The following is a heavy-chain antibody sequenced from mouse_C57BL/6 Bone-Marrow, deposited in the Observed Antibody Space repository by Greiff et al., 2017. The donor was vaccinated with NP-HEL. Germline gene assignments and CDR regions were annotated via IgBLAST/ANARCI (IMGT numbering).Heavy chain of an antibody. CDR3: ARCYYSNYPMDY. J-gene: IGHJ4*01. CDR2: IRNKANGYTT. Sequence: EVQLVESGGGLVQPGGSLSLSCAASGFTFTAYYMSWVRQPPGKALEWLGFIRNKANGYTTEYSASVTGRFTISRDNSQSILYLQMNALRAEDSATYYCARCYYSNYPMDYWGQGTSVTVSS. CDR1: GFTFTAYY. D-gene: IGHD2-5*01. V-gene: IGHV7-3*01.